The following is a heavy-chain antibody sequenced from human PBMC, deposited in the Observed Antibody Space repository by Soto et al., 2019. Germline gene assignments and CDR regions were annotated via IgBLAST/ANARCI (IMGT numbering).Heavy chain of an antibody. V-gene: IGHV4-59*01. CDR1: GGSISSYY. J-gene: IGHJ6*02. CDR2: IYYSGST. Sequence: PSETLSLTCTVSGGSISSYYWSWIRQPPGKGLEWIGYIYYSGSTNYNPSLKSRVTISVDTSKNQFSLKLSSVTAADTAVYYCARDCGGDCSDYYYYGMDVWGQGTTVTV. CDR3: ARDCGGDCSDYYYYGMDV. D-gene: IGHD2-21*02.